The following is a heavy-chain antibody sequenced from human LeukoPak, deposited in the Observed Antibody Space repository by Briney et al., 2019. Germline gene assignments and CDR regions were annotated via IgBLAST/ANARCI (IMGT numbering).Heavy chain of an antibody. D-gene: IGHD1-26*01. V-gene: IGHV3-23*01. CDR3: AKDRVGAILYFDY. CDR1: GFTFSSYW. CDR2: ISGSGGST. J-gene: IGHJ4*02. Sequence: GGSLRLSCAASGFTFSSYWMSWVRRAPGKGLEWVSAISGSGGSTYYADSVKGRFTISRDNSKNTLYLQMNSLRAEDTAVYYCAKDRVGAILYFDYWGLGTLVTVSS.